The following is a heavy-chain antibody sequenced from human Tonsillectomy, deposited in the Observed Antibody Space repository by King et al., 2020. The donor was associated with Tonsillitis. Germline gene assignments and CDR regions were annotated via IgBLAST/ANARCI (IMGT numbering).Heavy chain of an antibody. D-gene: IGHD3-9*01. CDR1: GFTFSSYS. CDR3: ARDNDILTGYSPILGLFDY. CDR2: ISSSSSYI. J-gene: IGHJ4*02. Sequence: VQLVESGGGLVKPGGSLRLSCAASGFTFSSYSMNWVRQAPGKGLEWVSSISSSSSYIYYADSVKGRFTISRDNAKNSLYLQMNSLIAEDTAVYYCARDNDILTGYSPILGLFDYWGQGTLVTVSS. V-gene: IGHV3-21*01.